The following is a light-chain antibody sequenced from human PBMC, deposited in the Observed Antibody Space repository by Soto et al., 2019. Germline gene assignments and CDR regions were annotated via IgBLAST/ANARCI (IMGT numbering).Light chain of an antibody. CDR3: LQDYNYPRT. V-gene: IGKV1-6*01. CDR2: GAT. J-gene: IGKJ1*01. CDR1: QDIRTE. Sequence: ALQMTQSPSSLSASVGDRVTITCRASQDIRTELGWYQQKPGKAPKLLIYGATTLQSGVPSRFSGSGSGTEFALTISVLQPEDFATYYCLQDYNYPRTFGQGTKVEVK.